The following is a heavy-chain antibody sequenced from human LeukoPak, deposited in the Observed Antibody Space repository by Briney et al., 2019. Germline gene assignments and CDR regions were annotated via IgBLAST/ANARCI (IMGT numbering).Heavy chain of an antibody. D-gene: IGHD2-2*01. CDR2: LSYGGTNK. Sequence: GRSLRLSCAASGFTFSDYAMHWVRQAPGKGLEWVAALSYGGTNKYYADSVKGRFTISRDNSKNTVYLQMSGLRAEDTALYYCAKAHCSPTSCSRIDYWGQGTLVTVSS. CDR3: AKAHCSPTSCSRIDY. V-gene: IGHV3-30-3*01. CDR1: GFTFSDYA. J-gene: IGHJ4*02.